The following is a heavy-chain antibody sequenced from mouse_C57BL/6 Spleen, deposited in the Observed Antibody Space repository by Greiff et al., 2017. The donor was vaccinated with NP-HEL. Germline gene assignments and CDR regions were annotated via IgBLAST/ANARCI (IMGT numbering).Heavy chain of an antibody. V-gene: IGHV5-4*03. Sequence: EVKLVESGGGLVKPGGSLKLSCAASGFTFSGYAMSWVRQTPEKRLEWVATISDGGSYTYYPDNVKGRFTISRDNAKNNLYLQMSHLKSEDTAMYYCATYYSNLAWFAYWGQGTLVTVSA. J-gene: IGHJ3*01. CDR3: ATYYSNLAWFAY. CDR1: GFTFSGYA. D-gene: IGHD2-5*01. CDR2: ISDGGSYT.